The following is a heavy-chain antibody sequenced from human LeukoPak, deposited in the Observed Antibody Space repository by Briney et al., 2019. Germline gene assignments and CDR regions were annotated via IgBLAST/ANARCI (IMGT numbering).Heavy chain of an antibody. CDR3: AKGNTAMVSAPGGTFDY. V-gene: IGHV3-30-3*01. Sequence: PGGSLRLSCAASGFTFSSYAMHWARQAPGEGLEWVAVISYDGSNKYYADSVKGRFTISRDNSKNTMYLQMNSLRAEDTAVYYCAKGNTAMVSAPGGTFDYWGQGTLVTVSS. CDR1: GFTFSSYA. CDR2: ISYDGSNK. J-gene: IGHJ4*02. D-gene: IGHD5-18*01.